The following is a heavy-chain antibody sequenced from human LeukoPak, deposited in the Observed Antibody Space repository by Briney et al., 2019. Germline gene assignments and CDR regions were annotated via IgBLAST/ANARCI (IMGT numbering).Heavy chain of an antibody. D-gene: IGHD3-10*01. CDR3: VSSNRGASFDS. J-gene: IGHJ4*02. V-gene: IGHV3-64D*09. Sequence: PGGSLRLSCAASGFTFSSYWMHWVRQAPGRGLQYVSAISTDGGTTYYRDSVKGRFTISRDNSKNTLYLQMSSLRADDAAVYYCVSSNRGASFDSWGQGTLVTVSS. CDR1: GFTFSSYW. CDR2: ISTDGGTT.